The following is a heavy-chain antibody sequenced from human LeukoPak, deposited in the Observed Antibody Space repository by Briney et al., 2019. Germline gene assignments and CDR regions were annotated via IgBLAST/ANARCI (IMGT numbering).Heavy chain of an antibody. J-gene: IGHJ6*03. Sequence: GASVKVSCKASGGTFSSYAISWVRQAPGQGLEWMGGIIPIFGTANYAQKFQGRVTITADESTSTAYMELSSLRSEDTAVYYYASTRYSSSWTDYYYYYYYMDVWGKGTTVTVSS. CDR3: ASTRYSSSWTDYYYYYYYMDV. D-gene: IGHD6-13*01. V-gene: IGHV1-69*13. CDR2: IIPIFGTA. CDR1: GGTFSSYA.